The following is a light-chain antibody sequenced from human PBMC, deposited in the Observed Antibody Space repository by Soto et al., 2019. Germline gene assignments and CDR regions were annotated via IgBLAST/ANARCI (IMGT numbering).Light chain of an antibody. CDR2: SNN. CDR1: TSNIGSNT. V-gene: IGLV1-44*01. J-gene: IGLJ2*01. Sequence: QAVVTQPPAASATPGQRVTITCSGSTSNIGSNTVHWYQQLPGTAPKLLIYSNNVQPSGVPDRISGSKSGTSASLAISGLQSEDEADYYCASWDDSLHGVVFGGGTQLTVL. CDR3: ASWDDSLHGVV.